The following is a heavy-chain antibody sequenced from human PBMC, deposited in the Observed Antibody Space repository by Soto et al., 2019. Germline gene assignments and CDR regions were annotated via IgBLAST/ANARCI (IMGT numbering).Heavy chain of an antibody. CDR2: INAGNGNT. CDR3: ARAWVVVTAPDY. J-gene: IGHJ4*02. V-gene: IGHV1-3*05. D-gene: IGHD2-21*02. CDR1: GYTFTSYA. Sequence: QVQLVQSGAEEKKPGASVKVSCKASGYTFTSYAMHWVRRAPGQRLEWMGWINAGNGNTKYSQKFQGRVTITRDTDASTAYMELSSLRSEDTAVYYCARAWVVVTAPDYWGQGTLVTVSP.